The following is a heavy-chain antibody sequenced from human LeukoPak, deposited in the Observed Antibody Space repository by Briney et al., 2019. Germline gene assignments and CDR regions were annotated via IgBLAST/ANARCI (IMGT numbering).Heavy chain of an antibody. CDR3: AKGYDSSGYYYPFDY. J-gene: IGHJ4*02. Sequence: GGSLRLSCAASGFSFSSYGMHWVRQAPGKGLECVAIISKDGANKYYADSVKGRFTISRDNSKNTLYLQMNSLRAEDTAVYYCAKGYDSSGYYYPFDYWGQGTLVTVSS. D-gene: IGHD3-22*01. CDR2: ISKDGANK. V-gene: IGHV3-30-3*01. CDR1: GFSFSSYG.